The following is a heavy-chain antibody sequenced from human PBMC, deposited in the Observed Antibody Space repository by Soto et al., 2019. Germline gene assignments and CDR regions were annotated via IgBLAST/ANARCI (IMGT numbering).Heavy chain of an antibody. J-gene: IGHJ4*02. CDR2: ISGSGGST. D-gene: IGHD2-15*01. Sequence: PGGSLRLSCAASGLTFSSYAMSWVRQAPGKGLEWVSAISGSGGSTYYADSVKGRFTISRDNSKNTLYLQMNSLRAEDTAVYYCAKGVTPAVVVVVAATEIDYWGQGTLVTVSS. CDR1: GLTFSSYA. CDR3: AKGVTPAVVVVVAATEIDY. V-gene: IGHV3-23*01.